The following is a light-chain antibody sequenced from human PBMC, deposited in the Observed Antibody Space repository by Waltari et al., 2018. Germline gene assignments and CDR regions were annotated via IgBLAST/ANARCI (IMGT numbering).Light chain of an antibody. V-gene: IGKV3-20*01. J-gene: IGKJ1*01. CDR2: GAS. CDR3: QHYVSLPAT. CDR1: QSVSRT. Sequence: IVLPQSPGTLFLSPGEGATLSCRASQSVSRTLAWYQQKPGQAPRLLIYGASSRATGIPDRFSGSGSGTDFSLTISRLEPDDSAVYFCQHYVSLPATFGQGTKVEIK.